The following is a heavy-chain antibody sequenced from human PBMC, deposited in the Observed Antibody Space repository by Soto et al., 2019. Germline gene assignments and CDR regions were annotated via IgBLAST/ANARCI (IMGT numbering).Heavy chain of an antibody. D-gene: IGHD3-3*01. CDR1: GGSISSYY. CDR2: IYYSGST. V-gene: IGHV4-59*08. J-gene: IGHJ5*02. Sequence: SETLSLTCTVSGGSISSYYWSWIRQPPGKGLEWIGYIYYSGSTNYNPSLKSRVTISVDTSKNQFSLKLSSVTAADTAVYYCARHPDTYYDFWSGYLDPWGKGTLVTVSS. CDR3: ARHPDTYYDFWSGYLDP.